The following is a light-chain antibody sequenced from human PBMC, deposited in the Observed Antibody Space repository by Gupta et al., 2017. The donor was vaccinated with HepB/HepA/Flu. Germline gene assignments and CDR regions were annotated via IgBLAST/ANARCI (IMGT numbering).Light chain of an antibody. CDR1: QSVSSSY. J-gene: IGKJ2*04. V-gene: IGKV3-20*01. Sequence: EIVLTQSPGTLSLSPGERATLSCRASQSVSSSYLAWYQQNPGQAPRLLIYGASIRATGIPDRFSGSGSGTDFTLTISRLEPEDFAVYYCQQYGSSPPMCSFGQGTKLEIK. CDR3: QQYGSSPPMCS. CDR2: GAS.